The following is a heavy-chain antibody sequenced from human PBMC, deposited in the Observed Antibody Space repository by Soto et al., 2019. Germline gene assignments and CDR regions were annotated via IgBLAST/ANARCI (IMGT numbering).Heavy chain of an antibody. J-gene: IGHJ4*02. CDR1: GFTFSTYS. V-gene: IGHV3-48*02. D-gene: IGHD3-9*01. CDR2: ISSSSTTI. Sequence: EVQLVESGGGLVQPGGSLRLSCAASGFTFSTYSMNWVRQAPGKGLEWVSYISSSSTTIYYADSVKGRFTISRDNAKNSLFLQMNSLRDEDTAVYYCARDPGGGRYCDSTYFDCWGQGTLVTGSS. CDR3: ARDPGGGRYCDSTYFDC.